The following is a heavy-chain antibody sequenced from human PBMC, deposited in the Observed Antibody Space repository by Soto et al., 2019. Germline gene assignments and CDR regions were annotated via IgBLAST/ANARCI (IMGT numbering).Heavy chain of an antibody. Sequence: QVQLQESGPGLVKPSETLSLTCTVSGGSISSYYWSWIRQPPGKGLEWIGYIYFSGSTNYNPSLKSRVTRSVDTSKNQFSLKLSSVTAADTAVYYCARDEYYYESSGYQSVYYFDYWGQGTRVTVSS. J-gene: IGHJ4*02. V-gene: IGHV4-59*01. CDR2: IYFSGST. D-gene: IGHD3-22*01. CDR3: ARDEYYYESSGYQSVYYFDY. CDR1: GGSISSYY.